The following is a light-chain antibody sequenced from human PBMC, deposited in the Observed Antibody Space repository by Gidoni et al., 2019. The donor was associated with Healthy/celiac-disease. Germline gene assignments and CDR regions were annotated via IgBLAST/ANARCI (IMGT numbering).Light chain of an antibody. CDR3: AAWDDSLNGVV. J-gene: IGLJ2*01. CDR1: SSNIGSNT. CDR2: SNN. V-gene: IGLV1-44*01. Sequence: QSVLTQPPSASGTPGQRVTISCSGSSSNIGSNTVNWYQQLPGPAPKLLIYSNNQRPSGVPDRFSGSKSGTSASLAIGGLQSEDEADYYCAAWDDSLNGVVFGGGTKLTVL.